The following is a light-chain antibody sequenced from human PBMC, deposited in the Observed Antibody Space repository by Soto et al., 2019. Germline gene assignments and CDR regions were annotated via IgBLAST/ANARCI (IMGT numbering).Light chain of an antibody. Sequence: DIVMTQTPLSSPVTLGQPASISCRSSQSLVHSDGNTYLSWLQQRPGQPLRLIISRASNRFSGFSDRVSGSRVWTDFTPEIRRVETDDGGVYYCMQRTHLRRSFGKGTNVEVK. V-gene: IGKV2-24*01. CDR1: QSLVHSDGNTY. J-gene: IGKJ1*01. CDR2: RAS. CDR3: MQRTHLRRS.